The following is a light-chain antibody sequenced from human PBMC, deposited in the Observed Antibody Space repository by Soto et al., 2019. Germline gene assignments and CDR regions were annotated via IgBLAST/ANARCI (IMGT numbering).Light chain of an antibody. J-gene: IGKJ4*01. Sequence: EIVLTQSPGTLSLSPGDRATLSCRASQSVISDYLAWYQQKPGQAPRLLIYTASTRATGIPDRFSGGGSGTDFTLTITRLEPEDFAVYYCQQFASWPLTFGGGTKVDIK. V-gene: IGKV3-20*01. CDR3: QQFASWPLT. CDR2: TAS. CDR1: QSVISDY.